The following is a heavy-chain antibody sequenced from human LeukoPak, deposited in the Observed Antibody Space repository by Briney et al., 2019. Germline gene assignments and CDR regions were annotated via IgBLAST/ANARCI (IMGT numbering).Heavy chain of an antibody. D-gene: IGHD5-12*01. CDR3: ARGGAIAATIYSY. J-gene: IGHJ4*02. CDR1: GGSISSYY. V-gene: IGHV4-59*01. Sequence: SETLSLTCTVSGGSISSYYWSWIRRPPGKGLEWIGYIYYSGSTNYNPSLKSRLNISVDTSKNQFSLNLSSVTAADTAVYYCARGGAIAATIYSYWGQGTLATVSS. CDR2: IYYSGST.